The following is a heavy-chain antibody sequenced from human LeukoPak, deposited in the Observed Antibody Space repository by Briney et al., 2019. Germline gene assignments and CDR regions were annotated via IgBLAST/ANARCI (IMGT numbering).Heavy chain of an antibody. V-gene: IGHV3-21*01. J-gene: IGHJ4*02. CDR2: ISTSSNYI. Sequence: GGSLRLSCAASGFVFSRHSMNWVRQAPGKGLEWVSSISTSSNYIYYGDSVKGRFTVSRDNAKNSLYLQMTSLTAEDTAIYYCARVCXXTSCPSLDYWSQGTLVTVTS. CDR1: GFVFSRHS. CDR3: ARVCXXTSCPSLDY. D-gene: IGHD2-2*01.